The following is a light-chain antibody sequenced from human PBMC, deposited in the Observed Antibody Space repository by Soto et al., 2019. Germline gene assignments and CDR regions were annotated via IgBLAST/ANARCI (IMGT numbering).Light chain of an antibody. CDR3: QQYYSTPRT. V-gene: IGKV4-1*01. CDR2: WAS. Sequence: DIVMTQSPDSLAVSLGERATINCKSSQSVLYSSNNKNYLAWYQQKPGQPPKLLIYWASTRESGVPDRFSGXXXXXXXTLTISSLQAEDVAVYYCQQYYSTPRTFGQGTKVEIK. CDR1: QSVLYSSNNKNY. J-gene: IGKJ1*01.